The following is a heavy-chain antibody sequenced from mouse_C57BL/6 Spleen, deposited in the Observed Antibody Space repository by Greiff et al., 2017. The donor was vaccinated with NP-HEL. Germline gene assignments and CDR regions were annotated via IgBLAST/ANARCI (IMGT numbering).Heavy chain of an antibody. CDR1: GYTFTSYW. Sequence: QVQLQQPGAELVMPGASVKLSCKASGYTFTSYWMHWVKQRPGQGLEWIGEIDPSDSYTNYNQKFKGKSTLTVDKSSSTAYMQLSSLTSEDSAVYYCARKNDYYYAMDYWGQGTSVTVSS. D-gene: IGHD2-4*01. CDR2: IDPSDSYT. CDR3: ARKNDYYYAMDY. J-gene: IGHJ4*01. V-gene: IGHV1-69*01.